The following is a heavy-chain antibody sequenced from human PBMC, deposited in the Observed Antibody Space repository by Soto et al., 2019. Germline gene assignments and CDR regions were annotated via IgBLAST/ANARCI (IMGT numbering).Heavy chain of an antibody. D-gene: IGHD4-17*01. J-gene: IGHJ4*02. CDR1: GFTFSNAW. V-gene: IGHV3-15*01. Sequence: GGSLRLSCAASGFTFSNAWMSWVRQAPGKGLEWVGRIKSKTDGGTTDYAAPVKGRFTISRDDSKNTLYLQMNSLKTEDTAVYYCTTSSYGDSTFDYWGQGTLVTVSS. CDR2: IKSKTDGGTT. CDR3: TTSSYGDSTFDY.